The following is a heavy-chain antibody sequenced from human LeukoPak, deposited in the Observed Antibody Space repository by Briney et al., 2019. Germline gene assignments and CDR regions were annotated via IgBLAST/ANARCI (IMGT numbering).Heavy chain of an antibody. D-gene: IGHD3/OR15-3a*01. Sequence: GGSLRLSCAAPGFTLSSYRMSWVRQAPGKGLEWVSSISSSSSYIYYADSVKGRFTISRDNAKNSLYLQMNSLRAEDTAVYYCASRTGYYPWGQGTLVTVSS. J-gene: IGHJ4*02. V-gene: IGHV3-21*01. CDR3: ASRTGYYP. CDR2: ISSSSSYI. CDR1: GFTLSSYR.